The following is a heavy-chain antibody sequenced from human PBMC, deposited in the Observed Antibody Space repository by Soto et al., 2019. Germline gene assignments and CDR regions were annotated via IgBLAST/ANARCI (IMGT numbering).Heavy chain of an antibody. D-gene: IGHD2-2*01. Sequence: SETLSLTCAVYGGSFSGYYWSWIRQPPGKGLEWIGEINHSGSTNYNPSLESRVTISVDTSKNQFSLKLSSVTAADTAVYYCAREAWGGIVVVPAAREHPTDNWFDPWGQGTLVTVSS. V-gene: IGHV4-34*01. CDR3: AREAWGGIVVVPAAREHPTDNWFDP. CDR2: INHSGST. CDR1: GGSFSGYY. J-gene: IGHJ5*02.